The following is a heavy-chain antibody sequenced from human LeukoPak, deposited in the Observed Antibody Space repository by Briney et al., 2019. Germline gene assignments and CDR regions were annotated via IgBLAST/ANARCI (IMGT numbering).Heavy chain of an antibody. D-gene: IGHD3-10*01. Sequence: SETLSLTCTVSGGSISRYFWSWIRQPPGKGLEWIGYMYYSGSTNYNPSLESRVTISVDTSKNQFSLKLNSVTAADTAVYYCARHYGPWGQGTLVTVSS. CDR3: ARHYGP. J-gene: IGHJ5*02. V-gene: IGHV4-59*08. CDR1: GGSISRYF. CDR2: MYYSGST.